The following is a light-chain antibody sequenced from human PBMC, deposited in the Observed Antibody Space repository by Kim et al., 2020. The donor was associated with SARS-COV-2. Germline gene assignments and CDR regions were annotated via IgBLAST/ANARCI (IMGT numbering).Light chain of an antibody. CDR3: QQYKDYPLT. V-gene: IGKV1-16*02. CDR2: SAS. Sequence: ASVGDRVTISCRTSHDISQYLAWFQQTPGKAPKPLIYSASKLHSGVPSNFSGSGSGTDFTLTISGLQPEHYATYYCQQYKDYPLTFGGGTKVDIK. J-gene: IGKJ4*01. CDR1: HDISQY.